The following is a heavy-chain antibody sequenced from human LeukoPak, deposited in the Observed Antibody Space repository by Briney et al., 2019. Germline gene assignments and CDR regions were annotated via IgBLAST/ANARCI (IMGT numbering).Heavy chain of an antibody. D-gene: IGHD2-2*02. Sequence: PSETLSLTCTVSGGSISSYYWSWIRQPPGKGLEWIGYIYYSGSTNYNPSLKSRVTISVDTSNKQFSLNLSSVTAADTAVYYCARRCSGPTCYTDAYDIWGQGTMVTVSS. CDR3: ARRCSGPTCYTDAYDI. CDR1: GGSISSYY. CDR2: IYYSGST. J-gene: IGHJ3*02. V-gene: IGHV4-59*08.